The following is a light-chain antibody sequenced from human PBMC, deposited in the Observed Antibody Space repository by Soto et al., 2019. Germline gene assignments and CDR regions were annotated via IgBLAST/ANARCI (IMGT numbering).Light chain of an antibody. CDR3: QQYNNWPLT. CDR2: GAS. Sequence: EIVMTQSPATLSVSPGERVTLSCRARQSVSSNLAWYQQKPGQAPRLLIYGASTRATGIPARFSGSGSGTEFTLTISSLQSEDFAVYYCQQYNNWPLTFGGGTKVENK. V-gene: IGKV3-15*01. J-gene: IGKJ4*01. CDR1: QSVSSN.